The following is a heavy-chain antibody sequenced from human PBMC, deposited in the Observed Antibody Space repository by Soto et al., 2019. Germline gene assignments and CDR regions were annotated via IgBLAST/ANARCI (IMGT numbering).Heavy chain of an antibody. D-gene: IGHD6-13*01. CDR3: ARAGSSWYGKSDY. J-gene: IGHJ4*01. CDR2: IYYSGSP. CDR1: GGSITNHY. Sequence: WETLSLTCTVSGGSITNHYWSWIRQPPGKGLEWIGYIYYSGSPNYNPSLRSRVTISVDTSKNQFFLKLNSVTAADTAVYYCARAGSSWYGKSDYWGQGILVTVSS. V-gene: IGHV4-59*11.